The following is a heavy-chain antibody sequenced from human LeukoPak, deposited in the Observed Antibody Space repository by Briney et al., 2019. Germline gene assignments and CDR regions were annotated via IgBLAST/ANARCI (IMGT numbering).Heavy chain of an antibody. CDR2: IKSKTDGGNT. CDR3: TTEVAVAGLFDY. CDR1: GFTFSNAW. V-gene: IGHV3-15*01. Sequence: PGGSLRLSCAASGFTFSNAWMSWVRQAPGKGLEWVGRIKSKTDGGNTDYAAPVKGRFTISRDDSKNTLYLQMNSLKTEDTAVYYCTTEVAVAGLFDYWGQGTLVTVSS. J-gene: IGHJ4*02. D-gene: IGHD6-19*01.